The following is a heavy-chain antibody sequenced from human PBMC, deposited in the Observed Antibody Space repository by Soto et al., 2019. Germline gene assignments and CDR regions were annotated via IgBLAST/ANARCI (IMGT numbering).Heavy chain of an antibody. CDR2: MKPSTGDS. J-gene: IGHJ5*02. Sequence: XSVKVSCKASGYTLITNDINWVRQASGQGLEWMGWMKPSTGDSGSDPDFQGRITMTRDTATSTSYMELSSLKFEDTAVYYCARGGPAAGFDLWGQGSLVTVA. D-gene: IGHD6-13*01. CDR3: ARGGPAAGFDL. V-gene: IGHV1-8*01. CDR1: GYTLITND.